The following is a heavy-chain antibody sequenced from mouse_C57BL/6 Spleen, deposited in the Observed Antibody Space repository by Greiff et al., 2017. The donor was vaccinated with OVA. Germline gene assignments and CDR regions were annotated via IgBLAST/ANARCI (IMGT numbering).Heavy chain of an antibody. CDR2: ILPGSGST. Sequence: QVQLQQSGAELMKPGASVKLSCKATGYTFTGYWIEWVKQRPGHGLEWIGEILPGSGSTNYNEKFKGKATFTADTSSNTAYMQLSSLTTEDSAIYYYARGPSSDSSYYWYFDVWGTGTTVTVSS. D-gene: IGHD1-1*01. CDR1: GYTFTGYW. J-gene: IGHJ1*03. CDR3: ARGPSSDSSYYWYFDV. V-gene: IGHV1-9*01.